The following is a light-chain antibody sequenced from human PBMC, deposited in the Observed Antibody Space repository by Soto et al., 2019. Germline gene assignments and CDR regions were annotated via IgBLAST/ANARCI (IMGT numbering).Light chain of an antibody. Sequence: QSALTQPASVSGSPGQSITISCTGTSSDVGGYNYVSWYQQHPGKAPKLMIYEVSNRPSGVSNRFSGSKSGNTASLTISGRQTEDEAEYFCCSYVGATTYVFGSGTKVTVL. CDR1: SSDVGGYNY. V-gene: IGLV2-14*01. CDR3: CSYVGATTYV. J-gene: IGLJ1*01. CDR2: EVS.